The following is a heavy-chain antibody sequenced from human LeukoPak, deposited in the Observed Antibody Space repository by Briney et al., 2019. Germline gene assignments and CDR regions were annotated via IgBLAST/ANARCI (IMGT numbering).Heavy chain of an antibody. V-gene: IGHV3-9*01. CDR1: GFTFDDYA. J-gene: IGHJ4*02. D-gene: IGHD3-10*01. Sequence: GGSLRLSCAASGFTFDDYAMHWVRQAPGKGLEWVSGISWNSGSIGYADSVKGRFTISRDNAKNSLYLQMNSLRAEDTALYYCAKDISRWGSGSYNYFDYWGQGTLVTVSS. CDR3: AKDISRWGSGSYNYFDY. CDR2: ISWNSGSI.